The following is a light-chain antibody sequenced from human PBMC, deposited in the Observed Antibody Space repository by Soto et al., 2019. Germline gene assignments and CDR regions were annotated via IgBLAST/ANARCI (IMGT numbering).Light chain of an antibody. CDR2: EVS. CDR3: SSYTTSGTLV. Sequence: QSVLTQPASVSGSPGQSITISCNGTSSDVGLYNYVSWYQQHPGKAPKLMIYEVSNRPSGVSNRFSGSKSGNTASLTISGLQAEDEADYYCSSYTTSGTLVFGGGTKLTVL. CDR1: SSDVGLYNY. V-gene: IGLV2-14*01. J-gene: IGLJ3*02.